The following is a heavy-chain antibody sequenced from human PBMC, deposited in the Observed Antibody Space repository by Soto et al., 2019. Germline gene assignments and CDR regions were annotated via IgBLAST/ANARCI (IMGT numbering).Heavy chain of an antibody. CDR1: GGTFSSYT. CDR2: IIPILGIA. D-gene: IGHD3-10*01. CDR3: ARAENYYGSGSYDSYYYGMDV. Sequence: SVKVSCKASGGTFSSYTISWVRQAPGQGLEWMGRIIPILGIANYAQKNQGRVTITTDKSTSTAYMELSILLFEDTAVYYCARAENYYGSGSYDSYYYGMDVWG. V-gene: IGHV1-69*02. J-gene: IGHJ6*02.